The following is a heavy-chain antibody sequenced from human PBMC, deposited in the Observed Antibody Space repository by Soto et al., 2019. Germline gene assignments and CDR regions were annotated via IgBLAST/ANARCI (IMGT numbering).Heavy chain of an antibody. CDR2: ISAYNGNT. CDR3: GRGGMEQLVYYYSYGMDV. V-gene: IGHV1-18*01. CDR1: GYTFTSYG. Sequence: QVQLVQSGAEVKKPGASVKVSCKASGYTFTSYGISWVRQAPGQGLEWMGWISAYNGNTNYAQKLQGRVTMTTDTTTGKAYMELGRLKSDDTAVYYCGRGGMEQLVYYYSYGMDVWGQWTTVNGFS. J-gene: IGHJ6*02. D-gene: IGHD6-13*01.